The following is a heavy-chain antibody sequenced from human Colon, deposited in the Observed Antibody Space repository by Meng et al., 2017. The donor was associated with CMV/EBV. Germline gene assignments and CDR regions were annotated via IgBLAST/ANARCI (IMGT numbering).Heavy chain of an antibody. Sequence: GGSLRFSCAASGFSLNTYSMNWIRQAPGKGLEWVASISISSSYTYYADSVKGRFTISRDNAKNSSYLQMTSLRAEDTAVYYCARGGARSYFFDNWGQGTLVTVSS. CDR3: ARGGARSYFFDN. CDR1: GFSLNTYS. J-gene: IGHJ4*02. V-gene: IGHV3-21*01. CDR2: ISISSSYT. D-gene: IGHD3-10*01.